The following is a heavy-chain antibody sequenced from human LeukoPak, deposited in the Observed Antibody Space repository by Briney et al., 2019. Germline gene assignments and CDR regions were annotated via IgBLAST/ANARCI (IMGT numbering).Heavy chain of an antibody. Sequence: GGSLRLSCAASGFTFGSYAMSWVRQAPGKGLEWVSAISGSGGSTYYADSVKGRFTISRDNSKNTLYLQMNSLRAEDTAVYYCAKSVVPAAIWNWLTPGAREPWSPSPQ. D-gene: IGHD2-2*02. V-gene: IGHV3-23*01. J-gene: IGHJ5*02. CDR2: ISGSGGST. CDR1: GFTFGSYA. CDR3: AKSVVPAAIWNWLTP.